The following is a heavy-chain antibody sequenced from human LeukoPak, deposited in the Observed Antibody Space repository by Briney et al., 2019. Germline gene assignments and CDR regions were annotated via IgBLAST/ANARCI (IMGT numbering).Heavy chain of an antibody. D-gene: IGHD3-3*01. V-gene: IGHV4-38-2*02. CDR2: IYYRRTT. CDR3: AKDRDILRYYDFWSGYIDDAFDI. Sequence: SETLSLTCTVSGYSISSGYDWGWIRPPPGKGLEWIGSIYYRRTTYYNPSLKSRVTMSVDTSKNHFSLKLSSVTAADTAVYYCAKDRDILRYYDFWSGYIDDAFDIWGQGTMVTVSS. CDR1: GYSISSGYD. J-gene: IGHJ3*02.